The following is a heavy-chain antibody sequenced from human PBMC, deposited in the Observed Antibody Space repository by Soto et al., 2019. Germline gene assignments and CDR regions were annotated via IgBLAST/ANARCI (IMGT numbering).Heavy chain of an antibody. V-gene: IGHV5-51*01. CDR1: GYSFTNYW. J-gene: IGHJ4*02. CDR2: IDPGDTDT. CDR3: ARMGLSIGSLDY. Sequence: PGESLKISCKGSGYSFTNYWIGWVRQMPGKGLEWMGIIDPGDTDTKYSPSFQGQVTISADKSISTAYLQWSSLKASDTAMYYCARMGLSIGSLDYWGKGTLVTVSS. D-gene: IGHD1-26*01.